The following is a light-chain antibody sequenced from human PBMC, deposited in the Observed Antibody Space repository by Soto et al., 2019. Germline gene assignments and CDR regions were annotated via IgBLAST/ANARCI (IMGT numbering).Light chain of an antibody. Sequence: EIVLTQSPAPLSLSPGERATLSCRASQSVNKYLAWYQQKPGQAPRLLIYDASNRATGIPARFSGSGSGTDFTLTIGSLEAEDFAVYYCQQRSNWRGTFGGGTKVESK. CDR1: QSVNKY. CDR3: QQRSNWRGT. CDR2: DAS. V-gene: IGKV3-11*01. J-gene: IGKJ4*01.